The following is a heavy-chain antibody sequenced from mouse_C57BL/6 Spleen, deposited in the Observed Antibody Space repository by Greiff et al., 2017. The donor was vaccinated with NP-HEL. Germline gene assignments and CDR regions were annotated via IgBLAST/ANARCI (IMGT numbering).Heavy chain of an antibody. CDR2: ISSGSSTI. J-gene: IGHJ2*01. CDR3: ARPDDYDGYFDY. D-gene: IGHD2-4*01. V-gene: IGHV5-17*01. CDR1: GFTFSDYG. Sequence: EVQLQQSGGGLVKPGGSLKLSCAASGFTFSDYGMHWVRQAPEKGLEWVAYISSGSSTIYYADTVKGRFTISRDNAKNTLFLQMTSLRSEDTAMYYCARPDDYDGYFDYWGKGTTLTVSS.